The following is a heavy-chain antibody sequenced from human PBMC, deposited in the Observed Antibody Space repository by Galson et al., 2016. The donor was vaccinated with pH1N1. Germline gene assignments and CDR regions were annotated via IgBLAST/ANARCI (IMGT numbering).Heavy chain of an antibody. CDR1: GFSFSTYG. CDR2: ITGSGGNT. CDR3: ARIVWSDYYNGMDV. V-gene: IGHV3-23*01. D-gene: IGHD3/OR15-3a*01. J-gene: IGHJ6*02. Sequence: SLRLSCAASGFSFSTYGMRWVRQAPGKGLEWVSSITGSGGNTYDTDSVKGRVTISRDKARNTLYLQMNSLRAEDTAVYYFARIVWSDYYNGMDVWGQGTTVTVSS.